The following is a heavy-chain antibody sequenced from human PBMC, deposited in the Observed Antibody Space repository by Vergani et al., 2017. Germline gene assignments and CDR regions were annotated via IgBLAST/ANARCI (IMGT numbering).Heavy chain of an antibody. V-gene: IGHV1-2*04. D-gene: IGHD1-14*01. J-gene: IGHJ4*02. CDR1: GYTFTGYY. CDR2: INPNSGGT. Sequence: QVQLVQSGAEVKKPGASVKVSCKASGYTFTGYYMHWVRQAPGQGLEWMGWINPNSGGTNYAQKFQGWFTMTRDTSIRPAYMELSRLGSDDTAVYYGARAPGSARTPFDYWGQGTLVTVSS. CDR3: ARAPGSARTPFDY.